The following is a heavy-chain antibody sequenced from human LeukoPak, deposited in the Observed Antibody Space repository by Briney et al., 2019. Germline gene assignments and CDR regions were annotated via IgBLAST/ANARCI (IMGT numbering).Heavy chain of an antibody. CDR2: INQDGSER. D-gene: IGHD3-3*01. Sequence: GGSLRLSCAASRFDFSNYWMTWVRQAPGKGLEWLANINQDGSERYYLDSVKGRFTISRDNAKNSGFLQLSSLRAEDTAQYYCARDVRGDYWGQGTLVTVSS. V-gene: IGHV3-7*01. CDR3: ARDVRGDY. CDR1: RFDFSNYW. J-gene: IGHJ4*02.